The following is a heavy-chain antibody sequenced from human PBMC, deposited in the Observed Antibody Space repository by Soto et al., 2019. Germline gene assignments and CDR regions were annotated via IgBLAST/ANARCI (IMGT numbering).Heavy chain of an antibody. CDR2: ISGSGGST. CDR1: GFTFSSYA. J-gene: IGHJ4*02. CDR3: ARRGSGSHCDY. V-gene: IGHV3-23*01. D-gene: IGHD1-26*01. Sequence: EVQLLESGGGLVQPGGSLRLSCAASGFTFSSYAMRWVRQAPVKGLEWVSAISGSGGSTYYADSVKGRFTISRDNSKTTLYLQMHSLSAEDTVVYYSARRGSGSHCDYWGQGTLVSVSS.